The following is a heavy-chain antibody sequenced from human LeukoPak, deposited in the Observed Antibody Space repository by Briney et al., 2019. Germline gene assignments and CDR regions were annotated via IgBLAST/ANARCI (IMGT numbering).Heavy chain of an antibody. J-gene: IGHJ4*02. V-gene: IGHV3-48*04. CDR1: GFTFSSYS. CDR3: ARVWSSGYTKDY. D-gene: IGHD3-22*01. Sequence: GGSLRLSCAASGFTFSSYSIDWVRQAPGKGLEWLSYISSSSSTIYYADSVKGRFSISRDNAKNSVYLQMNSLRAEDTAVYYCARVWSSGYTKDYWGQGTLVTVSS. CDR2: ISSSSSTI.